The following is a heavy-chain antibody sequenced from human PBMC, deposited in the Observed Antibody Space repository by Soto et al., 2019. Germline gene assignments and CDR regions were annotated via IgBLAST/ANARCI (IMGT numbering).Heavy chain of an antibody. J-gene: IGHJ4*02. CDR3: ARHRSYYDSSGYYPNNFDY. Sequence: PSETLSLTCIVSGGSITRRSSYWAWIRQPPGKGLEWVGTFYDGSTYYNPSLKSRVTISVDTSKNQFSLKLSSVTAADTAVYYCARHRSYYDSSGYYPNNFDYWGQGTLVTVSS. D-gene: IGHD3-22*01. CDR2: FYDGST. V-gene: IGHV4-39*01. CDR1: GGSITRRSSY.